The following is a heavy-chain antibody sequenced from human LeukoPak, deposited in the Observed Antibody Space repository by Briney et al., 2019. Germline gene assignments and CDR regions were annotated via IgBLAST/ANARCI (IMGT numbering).Heavy chain of an antibody. CDR3: ARDSDRSSIDY. CDR2: ISPSGGST. V-gene: IGHV1-46*01. J-gene: IGHJ4*02. D-gene: IGHD6-6*01. CDR1: GYTFTTYY. Sequence: ASVTVSFTSSGYTFTTYYIHWVRRAPGQGLEWMGIISPSGGSTSYAQKFQGRVTMTRDTSTSTVYMELSSLKSEDTAVYYCARDSDRSSIDYWGQGTLVTVSS.